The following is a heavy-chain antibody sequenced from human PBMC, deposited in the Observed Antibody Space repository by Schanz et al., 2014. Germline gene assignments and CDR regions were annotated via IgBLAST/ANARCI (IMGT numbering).Heavy chain of an antibody. CDR2: ISPSSGGT. CDR1: GYTFTNHY. D-gene: IGHD3-3*01. CDR3: ARESVSRTRLFDP. J-gene: IGHJ5*02. V-gene: IGHV1-2*06. Sequence: QVQLVQSGPAVKKPGASMKVSCLASGYTFTNHYLHWVRQAPGQGLEWMGRISPSSGGTNYAQNFQGRVTMTKDTSINTVYMELSTLTSDDTAVYYCARESVSRTRLFDPWGQGTLVTVSS.